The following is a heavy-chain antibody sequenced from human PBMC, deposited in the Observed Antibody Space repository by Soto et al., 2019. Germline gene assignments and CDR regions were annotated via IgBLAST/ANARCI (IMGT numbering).Heavy chain of an antibody. J-gene: IGHJ4*02. V-gene: IGHV3-23*01. D-gene: IGHD6-19*01. CDR2: ISGRGGRA. Sequence: PGGSLRLSCAASGFSFSSYALNWVRQAPGEGLEWVSTISGRGGRAYYADSVKGRFTISRDNSKNALYLQLDSLRAEDTAVYYCAKDRSQGAVAGTSDFDYWGQGTLVTVSS. CDR3: AKDRSQGAVAGTSDFDY. CDR1: GFSFSSYA.